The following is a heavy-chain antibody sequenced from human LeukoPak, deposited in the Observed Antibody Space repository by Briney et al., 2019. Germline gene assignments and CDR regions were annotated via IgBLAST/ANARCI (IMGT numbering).Heavy chain of an antibody. D-gene: IGHD4-17*01. CDR2: ISGSGGST. CDR1: GFTFSSYA. Sequence: PVGSLRLSCAASGFTFSSYAMSWVRQAPGKGLEWVSAISGSGGSTYYADSVKGRFTISRDNSKNTLYLQMNSLRAEDTAVYYCAKAPSYGDYTNFDYWGQGTLVTVSS. CDR3: AKAPSYGDYTNFDY. V-gene: IGHV3-23*01. J-gene: IGHJ4*02.